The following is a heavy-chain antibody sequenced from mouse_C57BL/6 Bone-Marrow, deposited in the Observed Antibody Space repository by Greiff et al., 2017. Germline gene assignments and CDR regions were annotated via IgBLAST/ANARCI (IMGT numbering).Heavy chain of an antibody. D-gene: IGHD2-14*01. CDR3: AREVQRMDY. CDR2: IDPNSGVT. CDR1: GSTFTSYW. V-gene: IGHV1-72*01. J-gene: IGHJ4*01. Sequence: QVQLQQPGAELVKPGASVTLSCKASGSTFTSYWMHWVKQRPGRGLEWIGRIDPNSGVTKYNEKFKSKATLTVDKPSSTAYMQLSSLTSEDSAVYYGAREVQRMDYWGQGTSVTVSS.